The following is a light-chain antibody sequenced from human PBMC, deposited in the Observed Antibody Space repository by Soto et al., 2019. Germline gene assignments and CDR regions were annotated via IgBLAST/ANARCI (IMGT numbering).Light chain of an antibody. CDR1: SSNIGNNY. V-gene: IGLV1-51*02. Sequence: QSMLTQPPSVSAAPGQKVTISCSGSSSNIGNNYVSWYQQLPETAPKLLIFENDRRFSGIPDRFSGSKSGTSATLGITGLQTGDEADYYCGTWDSSLSAVVFGGGTKVTVL. CDR3: GTWDSSLSAVV. J-gene: IGLJ2*01. CDR2: END.